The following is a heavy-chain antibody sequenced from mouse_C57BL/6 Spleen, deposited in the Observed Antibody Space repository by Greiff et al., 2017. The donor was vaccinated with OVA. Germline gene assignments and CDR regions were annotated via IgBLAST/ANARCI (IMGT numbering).Heavy chain of an antibody. Sequence: EVQLQQSGPELVKPGASVKISCKASGYTFTDYYMNWVKQSHGKSLEWIGDINPNNGGTSYNQKFKGKATLTVDKSSSTAYMELRSLTSEDSAVYYCVSQAKDAMDYWGQGTSVTVSS. CDR2: INPNNGGT. D-gene: IGHD3-2*02. CDR1: GYTFTDYY. CDR3: VSQAKDAMDY. J-gene: IGHJ4*01. V-gene: IGHV1-26*01.